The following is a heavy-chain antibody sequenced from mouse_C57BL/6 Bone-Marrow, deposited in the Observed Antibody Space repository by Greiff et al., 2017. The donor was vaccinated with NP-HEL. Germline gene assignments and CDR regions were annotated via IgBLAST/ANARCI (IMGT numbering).Heavy chain of an antibody. CDR3: ASPTIVTADY. CDR1: GYTITNTY. D-gene: IGHD2-5*01. Sequence: EVQLQQSVAELVRPGASVKLSCTASGYTITNTYMRWVKQRPGQGLEWIGEIDPANGNTNYAAKFQGKATITADTSSTTAYLQLSSLTSEDTAIYYCASPTIVTADYWGQGTSVTVSA. CDR2: IDPANGNT. J-gene: IGHJ4*01. V-gene: IGHV14-3*01.